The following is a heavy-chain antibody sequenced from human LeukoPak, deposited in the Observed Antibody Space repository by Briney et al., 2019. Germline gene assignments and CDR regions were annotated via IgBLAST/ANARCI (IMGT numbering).Heavy chain of an antibody. CDR2: IIPIFDIV. D-gene: IGHD1-14*01. Sequence: GASVKVSCKASGGTVNNYAITWVRQAPGQGLEWMGRIIPIFDIVNYTQKFQGRVTITADTITNTAYMELSSLRSEDTAVYFCARAPAGMDVWGQGTTVIVSS. V-gene: IGHV1-69*04. J-gene: IGHJ6*02. CDR3: ARAPAGMDV. CDR1: GGTVNNYA.